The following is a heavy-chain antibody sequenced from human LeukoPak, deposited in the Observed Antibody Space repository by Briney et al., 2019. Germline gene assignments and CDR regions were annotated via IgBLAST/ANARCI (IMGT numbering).Heavy chain of an antibody. Sequence: PERSLRLSCAASGFTFSSYGMHWVRQAPGKGLEWVAVTSYDGSNKYYADSVKGRFTISRDNSKNTLYLQMNSLRAEDTAVYYCAKDGYCSSNSCYYNWFDPWGQGTLVTVSS. CDR2: TSYDGSNK. J-gene: IGHJ5*02. V-gene: IGHV3-30*18. CDR1: GFTFSSYG. CDR3: AKDGYCSSNSCYYNWFDP. D-gene: IGHD2-2*03.